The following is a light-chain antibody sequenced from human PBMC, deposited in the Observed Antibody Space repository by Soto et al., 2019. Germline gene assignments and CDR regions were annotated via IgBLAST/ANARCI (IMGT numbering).Light chain of an antibody. J-gene: IGLJ1*01. V-gene: IGLV2-14*01. Sequence: QSVLTQPASVSGSPGQSITISCTGTSXDVGSYNYVSWYQLHPGKAPKLMIYEVSNRPSGVSNRFSGSKSGDTASLTISGLQAEDEADYCSSYTTRTTLYVFGTGTKVTVL. CDR1: SXDVGSYNY. CDR3: SSYTTRTTLYV. CDR2: EVS.